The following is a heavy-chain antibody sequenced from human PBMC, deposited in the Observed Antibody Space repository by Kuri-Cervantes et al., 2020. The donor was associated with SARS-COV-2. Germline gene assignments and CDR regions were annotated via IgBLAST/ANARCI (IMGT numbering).Heavy chain of an antibody. CDR2: INPSSGGT. J-gene: IGHJ5*02. V-gene: IGHV1-2*02. CDR3: AREYGTGNIAAAGRWTSNWFDP. D-gene: IGHD6-13*01. CDR1: GYTFTSYG. Sequence: ASVKVSCKASGYTFTSYGISWVRQAPGQGLEWMGWINPSSGGTNCAQKFQGRVTMTRDTSISTAYMELSRLRSDDTAVYYCAREYGTGNIAAAGRWTSNWFDPWGQGTLVTVSS.